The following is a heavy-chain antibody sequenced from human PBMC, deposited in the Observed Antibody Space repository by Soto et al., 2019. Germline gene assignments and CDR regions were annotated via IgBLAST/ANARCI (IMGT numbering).Heavy chain of an antibody. CDR3: AAFPGYYYGSSGYYYGRFDP. D-gene: IGHD3-22*01. CDR1: GFTFTSSA. J-gene: IGHJ5*02. Sequence: ASGKVSCNASGFTFTSSAVQWVRQARGQRLEWIGWIVVGSGNTNYAQKFQERVTITRDMSTSTAYMELSSLRSEDTAVYYCAAFPGYYYGSSGYYYGRFDPWGHGTLVTVSS. CDR2: IVVGSGNT. V-gene: IGHV1-58*01.